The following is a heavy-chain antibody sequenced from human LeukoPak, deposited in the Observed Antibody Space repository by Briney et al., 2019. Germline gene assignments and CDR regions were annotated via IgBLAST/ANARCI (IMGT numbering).Heavy chain of an antibody. CDR1: GFDHYGHR. CDR2: ITNDDRNAN. J-gene: IGHJ4*02. D-gene: IGHD3-10*01. CDR3: AREGHGSGREIDY. Sequence: PGGPLTLPCTASGFDHYGHRMHGLPQATGRGGKGVAEITNDDRNANNYGDCLGGRFIISRDNSMNTLCLQINRLTVEDTGVYFCAREGHGSGREIDYWGQGTRVTVHS. V-gene: IGHV3-30*04.